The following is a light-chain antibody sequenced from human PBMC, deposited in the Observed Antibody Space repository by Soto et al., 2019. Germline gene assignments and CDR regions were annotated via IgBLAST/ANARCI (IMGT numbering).Light chain of an antibody. CDR1: QSFLYSSNNKNS. J-gene: IGKJ1*01. CDR3: HQYVRLGT. CDR2: ATS. Sequence: DIVMTQSPAYQAVSLGERATINCKSSQSFLYSSNNKNSVAWYQQKPGQAPRVLIYATSSRATGIPDRFSGSGSGTDFTLTISRLEPEDFAVYYCHQYVRLGTFGHGAKVDIK. V-gene: IGKV4-1*01.